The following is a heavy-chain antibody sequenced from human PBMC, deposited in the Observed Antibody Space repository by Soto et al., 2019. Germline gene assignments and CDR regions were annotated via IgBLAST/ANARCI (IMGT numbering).Heavy chain of an antibody. J-gene: IGHJ4*02. D-gene: IGHD6-19*01. CDR1: GGTFSSYA. CDR3: AGGAEAVAGLFDY. Sequence: QVQLVQSGAEVKKPGSSVKVSCKASGGTFSSYAISWVRQAPGQGLEWMGGIIPIFGTANYAQKFQGRVTITADESKSKAYMELSSLRSEETAVYYCAGGAEAVAGLFDYWGQGTLVTVSS. V-gene: IGHV1-69*12. CDR2: IIPIFGTA.